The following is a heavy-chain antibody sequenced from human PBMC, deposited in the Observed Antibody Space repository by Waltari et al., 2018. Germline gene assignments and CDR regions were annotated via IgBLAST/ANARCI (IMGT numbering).Heavy chain of an antibody. CDR2: IYYSGDT. CDR3: ASGGGYTNGWDY. V-gene: IGHV4-39*07. CDR1: GGSISSSNYY. J-gene: IGHJ4*02. D-gene: IGHD2-8*01. Sequence: QPLLQESGPGLVKPSETLSLTCSVSGGSISSSNYYWSWIRQPPGKGLDRIGNIYYSGDTYYDPSLKSRVTSSLDTSKNQFSLKLRSVIAADTAVYFCASGGGYTNGWDYWGQGTLVTVSS.